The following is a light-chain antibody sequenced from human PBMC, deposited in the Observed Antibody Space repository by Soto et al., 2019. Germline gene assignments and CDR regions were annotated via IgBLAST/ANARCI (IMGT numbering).Light chain of an antibody. CDR2: GAS. V-gene: IGKV3-15*01. CDR1: QSVSNN. CDR3: QQYNNWPPIT. Sequence: DIVLTQSPGTLSVSLGERATLSCRASQSVSNNLAWYQQKPGQAPRLLIYGASTRATGIPARFSGSGSGTEFTLTISSLQSEDFAVYYCQQYNNWPPITFGQGTRLEIK. J-gene: IGKJ5*01.